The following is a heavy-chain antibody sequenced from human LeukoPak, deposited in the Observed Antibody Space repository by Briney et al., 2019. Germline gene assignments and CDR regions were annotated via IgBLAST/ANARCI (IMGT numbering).Heavy chain of an antibody. CDR1: GFTFSGYV. D-gene: IGHD3-10*01. J-gene: IGHJ3*02. CDR2: VSFDGSNI. Sequence: QPGGSLRLSCAASGFTFSGYVMHWVRQAPGKGLEWVAVVSFDGSNIYYADSVKGRFAISRDDSMDTLYLQMNSLRAEDTAVYYCAKDRLLLARGVIDAFDIWGQGTMVTVSS. CDR3: AKDRLLLARGVIDAFDI. V-gene: IGHV3-30*09.